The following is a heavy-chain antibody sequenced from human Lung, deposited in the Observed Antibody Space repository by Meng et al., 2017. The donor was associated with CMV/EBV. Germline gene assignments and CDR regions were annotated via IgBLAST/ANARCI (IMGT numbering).Heavy chain of an antibody. J-gene: IGHJ5*02. CDR1: GGSISSYY. CDR2: IYYSGST. CDR3: ARDRRPLSNNWFDP. D-gene: IGHD2/OR15-2a*01. Sequence: XTVSGGSISSYYWSWIRQPPGKGLEWIGYIYYSGSTIYNPSLKSRVTISVDTSKNEFSLKLSSVTAADTAIYYCARDRRPLSNNWFDPWGQGTLVTVSS. V-gene: IGHV4-59*01.